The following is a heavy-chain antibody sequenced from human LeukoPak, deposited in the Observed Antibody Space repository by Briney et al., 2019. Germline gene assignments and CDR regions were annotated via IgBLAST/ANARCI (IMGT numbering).Heavy chain of an antibody. V-gene: IGHV3-21*01. Sequence: PGGSLRLSCAASGFTFSSYSMNWVRQAPGKGLEWVSSISSSSSYIYYADSVKGRFTISRDNAKNSLYLQMNSLRAEDTAVYYCARAGIGSSWYNRRSSHAFDIWGQRTMVTVSS. J-gene: IGHJ3*02. D-gene: IGHD6-13*01. CDR3: ARAGIGSSWYNRRSSHAFDI. CDR1: GFTFSSYS. CDR2: ISSSSSYI.